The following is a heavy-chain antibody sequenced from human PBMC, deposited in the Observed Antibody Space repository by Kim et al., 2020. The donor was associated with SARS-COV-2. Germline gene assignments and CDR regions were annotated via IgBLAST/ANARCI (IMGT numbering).Heavy chain of an antibody. CDR1: GGSISSGGYY. D-gene: IGHD1-1*01. CDR2: IYYSGST. J-gene: IGHJ4*02. CDR3: ARARGGLNWFDY. Sequence: SETLSLTCTVSGGSISSGGYYWSWIRQHPGKGLEWIGYIYYSGSTYYNPSLKSRVTISVDTSKNQFSLKLSSVTAADTAVYYCARARGGLNWFDYWGQGTLVTVSS. V-gene: IGHV4-31*03.